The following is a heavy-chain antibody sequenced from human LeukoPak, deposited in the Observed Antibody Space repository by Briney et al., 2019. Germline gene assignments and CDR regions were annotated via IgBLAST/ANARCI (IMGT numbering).Heavy chain of an antibody. D-gene: IGHD1-1*01. V-gene: IGHV1-46*01. CDR3: ARDNKPLRQLGHNWFDP. CDR1: GYTFTSYY. J-gene: IGHJ5*02. CDR2: INPSGGST. Sequence: ASVKVSCKASGYTFTSYYMHWVRQAPGQGLEWMGMINPSGGSTSYAQKFQGRVTMTRDTSTSTVYMELSSLRSDDTAVYYCARDNKPLRQLGHNWFDPWGQGTLVTVSS.